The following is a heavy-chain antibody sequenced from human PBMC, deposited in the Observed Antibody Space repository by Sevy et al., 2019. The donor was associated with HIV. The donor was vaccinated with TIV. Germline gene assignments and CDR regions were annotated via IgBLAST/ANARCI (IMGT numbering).Heavy chain of an antibody. Sequence: GGSLRLSCAASGFTFSSYAMSWVRQAPGKGLEWVSAISGSGGSTYYADSVKGRFTISRDNSKNTLYLQMNSLRAEDTAAYYCAKDPGIAVAGDYFDYWGQGTLVTVSS. CDR1: GFTFSSYA. J-gene: IGHJ4*02. CDR3: AKDPGIAVAGDYFDY. CDR2: ISGSGGST. V-gene: IGHV3-23*01. D-gene: IGHD6-19*01.